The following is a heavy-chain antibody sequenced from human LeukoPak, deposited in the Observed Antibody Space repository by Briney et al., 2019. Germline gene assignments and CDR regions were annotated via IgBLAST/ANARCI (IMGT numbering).Heavy chain of an antibody. V-gene: IGHV1-69*05. CDR3: ARGLGVVVPAPQPGGYSYGLGAFDI. J-gene: IGHJ3*02. Sequence: GASVKVSCKASGGTFSSYAISWVRQAPGQGLEWMGGIIPIFGTANYAQKFQGRVTITTDESTSTAYMELSSLRSEDTAVYYCARGLGVVVPAPQPGGYSYGLGAFDIWGQGTMVTVSS. CDR2: IIPIFGTA. D-gene: IGHD5-18*01. CDR1: GGTFSSYA.